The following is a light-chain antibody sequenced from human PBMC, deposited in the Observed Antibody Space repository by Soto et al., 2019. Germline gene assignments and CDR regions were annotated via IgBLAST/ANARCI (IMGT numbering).Light chain of an antibody. CDR1: TSDVGSDNR. J-gene: IGLJ2*01. CDR2: EDV. CDR3: FSTAAGGTWL. V-gene: IGLV2-23*01. Sequence: QSALTQPASVSGSPGQSITISCTGTTSDVGSDNRVSWYQQYAGKAPRLMIYEDVKRPSGVFNRFSGSKSGNTASLTISGLESEDEADYYCFSTAAGGTWLFGGGTKVNVL.